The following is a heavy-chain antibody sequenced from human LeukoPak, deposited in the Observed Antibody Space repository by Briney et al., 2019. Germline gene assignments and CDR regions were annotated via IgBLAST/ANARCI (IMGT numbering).Heavy chain of an antibody. CDR2: MNPNSGNT. Sequence: ASVKVSCKASGYTFTSYDINWVRQATGQGLEWMGWMNPNSGNTGYAQKFQGRVTKTRNTSISTAYMELSSLRSEDTAVYYCARTYYDFWSGQEDYYMDVWGKGTTVTVSS. CDR3: ARTYYDFWSGQEDYYMDV. V-gene: IGHV1-8*01. D-gene: IGHD3-3*01. J-gene: IGHJ6*03. CDR1: GYTFTSYD.